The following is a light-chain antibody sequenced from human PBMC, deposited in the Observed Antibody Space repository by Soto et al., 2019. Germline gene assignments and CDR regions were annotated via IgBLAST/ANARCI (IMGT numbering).Light chain of an antibody. Sequence: DIQMTQSPSSVSASVGDRVTITCRASQGISRWLAWYQQKPGKAPKLLIYAATSLQSGVPSRFSGSGSGTDFTLTISSLQPEDFATYYCQQANSCPSFTFGPGTKVDIK. CDR2: AAT. J-gene: IGKJ3*01. V-gene: IGKV1-12*02. CDR1: QGISRW. CDR3: QQANSCPSFT.